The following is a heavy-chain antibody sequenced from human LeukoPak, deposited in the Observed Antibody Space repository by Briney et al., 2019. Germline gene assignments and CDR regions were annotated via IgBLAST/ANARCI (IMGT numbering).Heavy chain of an antibody. Sequence: ASETLSLTCTVSGGISSSAYYWGWIRQPPGKGLEWIGSNHYSGSAYHIPSLKSRVTISVDKPKNQLSLKLTSVTAADTAVYYCAREHVRTPGNTLDYWGPGILVTVSS. CDR1: GGISSSAYY. V-gene: IGHV4-39*07. D-gene: IGHD2/OR15-2a*01. CDR2: NHYSGSA. CDR3: AREHVRTPGNTLDY. J-gene: IGHJ4*02.